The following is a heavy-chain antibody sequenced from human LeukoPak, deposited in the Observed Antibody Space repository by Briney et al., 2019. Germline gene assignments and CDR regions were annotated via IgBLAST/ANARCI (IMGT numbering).Heavy chain of an antibody. CDR2: IYSGGST. CDR3: AKERGRDGFFDF. V-gene: IGHV3-53*01. CDR1: GFTVSSNY. J-gene: IGHJ4*02. Sequence: PGGSLRLSCAASGFTVSSNYMSWVRQAPGKGLEWVSVIYSGGSTYYADSVKGRFTVSRDISKNTLYLQMNSLRAGDTAIYYCAKERGRDGFFDFWGQGTLVTVSS. D-gene: IGHD1-26*01.